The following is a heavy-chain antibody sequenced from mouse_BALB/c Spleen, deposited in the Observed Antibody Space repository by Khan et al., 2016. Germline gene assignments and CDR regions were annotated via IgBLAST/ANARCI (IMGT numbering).Heavy chain of an antibody. Sequence: VELVESGPGLVAPPQSLSITCTVSGFSLTDYGVSWIRQPPGKGLEWLGVIWGGGSTYYNSALKSRLSISKDNSKSQVFLKMNSLQTDDTAMYYCASTSTGRYDLDYWGQGTTLTVSS. CDR1: GFSLTDYG. D-gene: IGHD2-14*01. J-gene: IGHJ2*01. CDR2: IWGGGST. V-gene: IGHV2-6-5*01. CDR3: ASTSTGRYDLDY.